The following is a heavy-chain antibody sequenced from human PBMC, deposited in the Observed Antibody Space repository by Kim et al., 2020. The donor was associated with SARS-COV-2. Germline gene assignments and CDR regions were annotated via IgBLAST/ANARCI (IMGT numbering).Heavy chain of an antibody. J-gene: IGHJ4*02. V-gene: IGHV3-23*01. Sequence: DSGKGRFTISRDNSKNTLYLQMNSLRAEDTAVYYCAKSPTRGRALNFDYWGQGILVTVSS. CDR3: AKSPTRGRALNFDY. D-gene: IGHD2-15*01.